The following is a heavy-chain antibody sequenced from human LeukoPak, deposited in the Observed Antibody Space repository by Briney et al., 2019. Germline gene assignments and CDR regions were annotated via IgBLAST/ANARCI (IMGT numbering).Heavy chain of an antibody. V-gene: IGHV1-2*04. CDR3: ARELGSSGYYGVDY. D-gene: IGHD3-22*01. CDR1: GYTFTGYY. Sequence: GASVKVSCKASGYTFTGYYMHWVRQAPGQGLEWMGWINPNSGDTTYAQNFQGWVTMTRDTSIATAYMELSRLTSDDTAVYYCARELGSSGYYGVDYWGQGTLVTVSS. J-gene: IGHJ4*02. CDR2: INPNSGDT.